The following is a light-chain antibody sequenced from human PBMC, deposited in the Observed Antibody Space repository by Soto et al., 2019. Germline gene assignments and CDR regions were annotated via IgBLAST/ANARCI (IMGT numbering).Light chain of an antibody. CDR1: KSISNW. J-gene: IGKJ1*01. CDR3: QQYMSYS. V-gene: IGKV1-5*01. Sequence: DLQMTQAPSSLPASVANRITITCRDSKSISNWLAWYQQKQGTAPKLLIYHASNLESGVTSRFSGSGTGIEFTITISSLQDDDFANYYCQQYMSYSFGQGTKVDIK. CDR2: HAS.